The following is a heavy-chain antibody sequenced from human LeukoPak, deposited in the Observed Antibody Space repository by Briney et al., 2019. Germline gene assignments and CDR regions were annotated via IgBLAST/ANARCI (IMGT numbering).Heavy chain of an antibody. D-gene: IGHD3-10*01. J-gene: IGHJ4*02. Sequence: GASVTVSCKASGYTFTSYGISWVRQAPRQGLEWMGWISAYNGNTNYAQKLQGRVTMTTDTSTSTAYMELRSLRSDDTAVYYCARDLSFNYGSGSYDYWGQGTLVTVSS. CDR2: ISAYNGNT. CDR3: ARDLSFNYGSGSYDY. CDR1: GYTFTSYG. V-gene: IGHV1-18*01.